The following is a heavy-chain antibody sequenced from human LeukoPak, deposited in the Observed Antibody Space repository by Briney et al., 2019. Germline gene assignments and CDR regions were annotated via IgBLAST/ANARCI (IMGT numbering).Heavy chain of an antibody. CDR1: GYRFSSQW. D-gene: IGHD6-13*01. V-gene: IGHV5-51*01. CDR2: IYPGDSDT. J-gene: IGHJ6*02. CDR3: ARTPNIAAAGSGMDV. Sequence: GESLKISCKGSGYRFSSQWIAWVRQMPGKGLGGMGIIYPGDSDTRYGPSFQGQVTISADKAISTAYLQWNSLQVSDTAMYFCARTPNIAAAGSGMDVWGQGTTVTVSS.